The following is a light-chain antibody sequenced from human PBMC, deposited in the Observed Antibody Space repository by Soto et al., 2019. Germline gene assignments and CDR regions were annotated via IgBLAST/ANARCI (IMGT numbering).Light chain of an antibody. CDR1: QSIRTW. J-gene: IGKJ1*01. CDR3: QQYNSDLWT. V-gene: IGKV1-5*01. Sequence: DIQMSQSPSTLSASVGDRVTITCRASQSIRTWLAWFQQKPGKAPKLLISDASSLESGVPSRFSGRGSRTEFTLTISSLQPDYFATYYCQQYNSDLWTFGQGTKIEI. CDR2: DAS.